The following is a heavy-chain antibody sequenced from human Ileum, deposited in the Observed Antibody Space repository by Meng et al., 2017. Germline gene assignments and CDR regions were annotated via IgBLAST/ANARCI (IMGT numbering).Heavy chain of an antibody. J-gene: IGHJ4*02. Sequence: GSLRLSCAVYGGSFSGYYWSWIRQPPGKGLEWIGEINHSGSTNYNPSLKSRVTRSVDTSKNQFSLKLSSVTAADTAVYYCARGTRTVSIAAAGQFDYWGQGTLVTVSS. D-gene: IGHD6-13*01. CDR1: GGSFSGYY. CDR3: ARGTRTVSIAAAGQFDY. CDR2: INHSGST. V-gene: IGHV4-34*01.